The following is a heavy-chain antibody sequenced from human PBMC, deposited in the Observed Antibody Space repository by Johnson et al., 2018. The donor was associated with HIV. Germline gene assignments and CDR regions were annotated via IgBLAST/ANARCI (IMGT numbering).Heavy chain of an antibody. Sequence: VQLVESGGGLVQPGGSLRLSCAASGFTFSTYDMYWVRQATGKGLEWVPTIGTAGATYYAGSVKGRFTISRENANNSLYLQMNSLRAGDTAVYYCAREAVTLRGWGHVFDIWGQGTMVTVSS. J-gene: IGHJ3*02. V-gene: IGHV3-13*01. D-gene: IGHD3-16*01. CDR3: AREAVTLRGWGHVFDI. CDR1: GFTFSTYD. CDR2: IGTAGAT.